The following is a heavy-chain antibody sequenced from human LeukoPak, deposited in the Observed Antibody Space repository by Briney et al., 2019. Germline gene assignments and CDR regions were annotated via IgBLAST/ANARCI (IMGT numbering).Heavy chain of an antibody. V-gene: IGHV3-15*01. J-gene: IGHJ4*02. CDR1: GFTFTTNG. D-gene: IGHD3-9*01. CDR3: TTSGTYYDILTGYYQFDY. Sequence: GGTLRLSCAASGFTFTTNGMTWVRQAPGKGLEWVGRIKSKTDGGTTEYAAPVKGRFTISRDDSKNTLYLQMNSLKTEDTAVYYCTTSGTYYDILTGYYQFDYWGQGTLVTVSS. CDR2: IKSKTDGGTT.